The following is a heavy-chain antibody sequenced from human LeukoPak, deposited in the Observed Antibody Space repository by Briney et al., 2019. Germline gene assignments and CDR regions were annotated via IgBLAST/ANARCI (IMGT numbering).Heavy chain of an antibody. V-gene: IGHV3-48*01. CDR2: ISSSSSTI. D-gene: IGHD6-13*01. J-gene: IGHJ4*02. Sequence: PGGSLRLSCAASGFTFSSYSMNWVRQAPGKGLEWVSYISSSSSTIYYADSVKGRFTISRDNSKNTLYLQMSSLRAEDTAVYYCAAPKIPGYSSSVGSGFDYWGQGTLVTVSS. CDR3: AAPKIPGYSSSVGSGFDY. CDR1: GFTFSSYS.